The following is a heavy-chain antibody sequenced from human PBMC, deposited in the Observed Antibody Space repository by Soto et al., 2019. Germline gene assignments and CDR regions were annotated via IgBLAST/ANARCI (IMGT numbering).Heavy chain of an antibody. D-gene: IGHD2-15*01. V-gene: IGHV3-23*01. Sequence: GGSLRLSCAASGFTFSSYAMSWVRQAPGKGLEWVSAISGSGGSTYYADSVKGRFTISRDNSKNTLYLQMNSLRAEDTAVYYCAKRKGYCSGGSCQKYLDYWGQGTLVTVSS. CDR1: GFTFSSYA. J-gene: IGHJ4*02. CDR2: ISGSGGST. CDR3: AKRKGYCSGGSCQKYLDY.